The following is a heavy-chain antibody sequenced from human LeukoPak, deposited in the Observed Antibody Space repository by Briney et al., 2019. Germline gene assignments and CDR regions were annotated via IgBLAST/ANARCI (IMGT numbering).Heavy chain of an antibody. V-gene: IGHV3-21*01. CDR3: ARDPVWFGDF. D-gene: IGHD3-10*01. CDR2: ISSSSSYI. CDR1: GFTFSSYS. Sequence: GGSLRLSCAASGFTFSSYSMNWVRQAPGKGLEWVSSISSSSSYIYYADSVKGRFTISRDNAKNSLYLQKNSLRAEDTAVYYCARDPVWFGDFGGQGTLVTVSS. J-gene: IGHJ4*02.